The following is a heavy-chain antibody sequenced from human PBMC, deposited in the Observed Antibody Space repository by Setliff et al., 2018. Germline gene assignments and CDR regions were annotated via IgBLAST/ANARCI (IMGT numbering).Heavy chain of an antibody. V-gene: IGHV3-7*01. J-gene: IGHJ4*02. CDR3: ARFYGAGLPIPKACFDY. Sequence: GSLRLSCAASGFDFKTHWMDWARQAPGKGLEWVANIKEDGSQRNYVDAVRGRFTVSRDNARNSLFLQMNSLRVEDTAVYYCARFYGAGLPIPKACFDYWGQGTLVTVSS. CDR2: IKEDGSQR. D-gene: IGHD6-19*01. CDR1: GFDFKTHW.